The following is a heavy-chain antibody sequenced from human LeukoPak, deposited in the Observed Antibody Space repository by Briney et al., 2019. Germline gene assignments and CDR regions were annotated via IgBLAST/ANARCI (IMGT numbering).Heavy chain of an antibody. Sequence: GGSLRLSCAASGFTFDDYAMHWVRQAPGKGLEWVSGISWNSGSIGYADSVKGRFTISRDNSKNTLYLQMNSLRAEDTAVYYCAKEAASGYYRTSDYWGQGTLVTVSS. J-gene: IGHJ4*02. CDR2: ISWNSGSI. D-gene: IGHD5-12*01. CDR1: GFTFDDYA. CDR3: AKEAASGYYRTSDY. V-gene: IGHV3-9*01.